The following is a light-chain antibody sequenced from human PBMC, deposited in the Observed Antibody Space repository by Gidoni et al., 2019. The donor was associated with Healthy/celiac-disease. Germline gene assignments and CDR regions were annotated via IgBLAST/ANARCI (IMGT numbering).Light chain of an antibody. CDR1: QGISNY. CDR3: QKYNSAPRLT. V-gene: IGKV1-27*01. J-gene: IGKJ4*01. Sequence: DIQMTSSPSSPSASVGDRATITCRASQGISNYIDWYQQKPGKVTELLIYAASTLQSGVPSRLSGSGCGTDFTLTISSLQPEDVATYYCQKYNSAPRLTFGGGTKVEIK. CDR2: AAS.